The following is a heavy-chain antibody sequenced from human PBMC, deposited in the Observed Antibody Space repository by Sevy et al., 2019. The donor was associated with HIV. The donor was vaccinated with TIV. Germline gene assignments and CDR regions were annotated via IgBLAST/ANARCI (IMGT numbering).Heavy chain of an antibody. Sequence: GGSLRLSCAASGFSFDDYDFHWVRQPPGKGLEWVSGISWNSGTIAYADSVKGRFTISRDNAKNSLYLQMNSLRPEDTALYYCAKNDMVRGVISIPGYFDYWGQGTLVTVSS. CDR1: GFSFDDYD. J-gene: IGHJ4*02. D-gene: IGHD3-10*01. CDR3: AKNDMVRGVISIPGYFDY. CDR2: ISWNSGTI. V-gene: IGHV3-9*01.